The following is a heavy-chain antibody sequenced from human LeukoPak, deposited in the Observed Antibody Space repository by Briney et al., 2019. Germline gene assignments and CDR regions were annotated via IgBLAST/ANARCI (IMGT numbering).Heavy chain of an antibody. D-gene: IGHD3-22*01. CDR1: GGSFSGYY. Sequence: ASETLSLTCAVYGGSFSGYYWSWIRQPPGKGLEWIGEINHSGSTNYNPSLTSRVTISVDTSKNQFSLKLSSVTAADTAVYYCARGYGSSGYYLGYWGQGTLVTVSS. CDR3: ARGYGSSGYYLGY. J-gene: IGHJ4*02. V-gene: IGHV4-34*01. CDR2: INHSGST.